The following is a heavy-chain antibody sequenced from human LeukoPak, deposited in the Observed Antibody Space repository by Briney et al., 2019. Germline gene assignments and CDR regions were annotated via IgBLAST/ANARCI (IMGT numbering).Heavy chain of an antibody. CDR1: GGSISNYY. J-gene: IGHJ3*02. D-gene: IGHD1-1*01. CDR2: IYYTGST. CDR3: ARLLRNGRGAFDI. V-gene: IGHV4-59*08. Sequence: PSETLSLTCTVSGGSISNYYWGWIRQPPGKGLEYIGYIYYTGSTNYNPSLKSRVTISIDTSENQFSLKVNSVTAADTAVYYCARLLRNGRGAFDILGRGTLVTVSS.